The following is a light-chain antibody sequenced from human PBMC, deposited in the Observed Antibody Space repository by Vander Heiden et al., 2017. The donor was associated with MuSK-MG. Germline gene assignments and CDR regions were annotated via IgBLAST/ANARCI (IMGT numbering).Light chain of an antibody. Sequence: EIVLTQSPCTLSLSPGERATLSCRASQSVSSSYLAWYQQKPGQAPRLLIYGASSRATDIPDRFNGSGSGTAFTLTISRLKPEDFAVYYCQQDGSSPYTSGQGTKMEIK. CDR3: QQDGSSPYT. J-gene: IGKJ2*01. V-gene: IGKV3-20*01. CDR2: GAS. CDR1: QSVSSSY.